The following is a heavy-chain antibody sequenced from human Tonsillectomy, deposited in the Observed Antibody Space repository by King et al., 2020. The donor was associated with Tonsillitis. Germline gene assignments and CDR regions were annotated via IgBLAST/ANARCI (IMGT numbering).Heavy chain of an antibody. CDR2: ISGSGSRT. J-gene: IGHJ4*02. V-gene: IGHV3-23*04. CDR3: AKVDPFDY. Sequence: VQLVESGGGLVQPGGSLRLSCAASGFTFSSSAMSWVRQAPGKGLEWVSAISGSGSRTYYADSVKGRFTISRDNSKSTLYLQMNSLRVEDTAVYYCAKVDPFDYWGQGTLVTVSS. D-gene: IGHD3/OR15-3a*01. CDR1: GFTFSSSA.